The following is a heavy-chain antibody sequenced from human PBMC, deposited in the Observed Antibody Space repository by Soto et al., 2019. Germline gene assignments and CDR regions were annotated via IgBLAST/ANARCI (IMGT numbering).Heavy chain of an antibody. J-gene: IGHJ4*02. CDR1: GFSLSTSGMC. D-gene: IGHD6-13*01. V-gene: IGHV2-70*01. CDR2: IDWDDDK. Sequence: ASGPTLVNPTQTLTLTCTFSGFSLSTSGMCVSWIRQPPGKALEWLALIDWDDDKYYSTSLKTRLTISKDTSKNQVVLTMTNMDPVDTATYYCARIRGIAAAEYYFDYWGQGTLVTVSS. CDR3: ARIRGIAAAEYYFDY.